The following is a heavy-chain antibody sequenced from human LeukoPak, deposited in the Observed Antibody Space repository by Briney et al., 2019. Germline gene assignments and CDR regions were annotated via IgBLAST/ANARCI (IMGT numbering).Heavy chain of an antibody. CDR1: GDSISSNDYY. CDR3: ARALESSGWHDAFDI. D-gene: IGHD6-19*01. J-gene: IGHJ3*02. V-gene: IGHV4-39*01. CDR2: IYYTGST. Sequence: SETLSLTCTVSGDSISSNDYYWGWIRQPPGKGLEWIGTIYYTGSTYYIPSLKSRLTISLDTSKDQFSLKLSSVTAADTAVYYCARALESSGWHDAFDIWGQGTMVTVSS.